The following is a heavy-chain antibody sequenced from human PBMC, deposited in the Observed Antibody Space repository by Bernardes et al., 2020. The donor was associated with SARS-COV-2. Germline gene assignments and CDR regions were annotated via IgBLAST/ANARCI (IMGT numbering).Heavy chain of an antibody. CDR1: GYTFTSYD. J-gene: IGHJ6*02. CDR3: ARGPAGSSGWYELNYYYYYGMDV. CDR2: MNPNSGNT. Sequence: ASVKVSCKASGYTFTSYDINWVRQATGQGLEWMGWMNPNSGNTGYAQKFQGRVTMTRNTSISTAYMELSSLRSEDTAVYYCARGPAGSSGWYELNYYYYYGMDVWGQGTTVTVSS. V-gene: IGHV1-8*01. D-gene: IGHD6-19*01.